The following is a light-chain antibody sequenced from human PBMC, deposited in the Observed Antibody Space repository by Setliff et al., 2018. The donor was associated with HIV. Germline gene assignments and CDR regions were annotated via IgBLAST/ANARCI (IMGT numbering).Light chain of an antibody. V-gene: IGLV2-14*01. J-gene: IGLJ1*01. CDR1: SSDVGAYNH. CDR3: SSLRTGPIYV. Sequence: QSALTQPASVSGSPGQSITISCTGSSSDVGAYNHVCWYQQHPGKVPKLIISEVSNRPSGVSDRFSGSKSGNTASLTISGLPTEDEADYYCSSLRTGPIYVFGTGTKV. CDR2: EVS.